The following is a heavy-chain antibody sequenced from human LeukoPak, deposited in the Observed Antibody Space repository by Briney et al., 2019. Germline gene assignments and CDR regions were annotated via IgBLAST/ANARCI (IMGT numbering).Heavy chain of an antibody. CDR1: GGSFSGYY. CDR2: INHSGST. J-gene: IGHJ4*02. D-gene: IGHD3-22*01. Sequence: RSSETLSLTCAVYGGSFSGYYWSWIRQPPGKGLEWIGEINHSGSTNYNPSLKSRVTISVDTSKNQFSLKLSSVTAADTAVYYCARSYDSTGYYVDYWGQGTLVTVSS. CDR3: ARSYDSTGYYVDY. V-gene: IGHV4-34*01.